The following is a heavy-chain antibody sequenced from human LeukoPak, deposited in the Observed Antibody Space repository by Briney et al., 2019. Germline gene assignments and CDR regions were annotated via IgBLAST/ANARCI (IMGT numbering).Heavy chain of an antibody. CDR2: MKSDGGTT. CDR3: TTDLGDYGDYVRC. V-gene: IGHV3-15*01. J-gene: IGHJ4*02. CDR1: GFIFINAW. Sequence: GGSLRLSCPACGFIFINAWLGWVRQPPGRGLDGIGGMKSDGGTTDYAAHVKGRFTISRDDSKNTLYLQMNSLKAEDTAVYYCTTDLGDYGDYVRCWGQGTLVTVSP. D-gene: IGHD4-17*01.